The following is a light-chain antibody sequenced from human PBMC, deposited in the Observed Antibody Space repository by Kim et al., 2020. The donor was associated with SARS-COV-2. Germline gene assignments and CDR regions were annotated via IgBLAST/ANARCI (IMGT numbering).Light chain of an antibody. CDR1: QSANSN. CDR2: GAS. Sequence: SGSPRERATPSLKAQQSANSNLTWYQQKPGQAPRLLIYGASTRGTDIPARFSGSGAGTGFTLTISCLQSEEFAIYYCQQYDKWPLTFGGGTKLEI. V-gene: IGKV3-15*01. J-gene: IGKJ4*01. CDR3: QQYDKWPLT.